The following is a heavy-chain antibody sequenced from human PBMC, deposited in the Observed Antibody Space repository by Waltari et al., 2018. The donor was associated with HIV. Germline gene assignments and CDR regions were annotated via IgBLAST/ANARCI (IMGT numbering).Heavy chain of an antibody. D-gene: IGHD5-12*01. V-gene: IGHV3-21*01. CDR1: GFTFSSYS. Sequence: EVQLVESGGGLVKPGGSLRLSCAASGFTFSSYSMNWVRPAPGKRLEWVSSISSSSSYIYDADSVKGRFTISRDNAKNSLYLQMNSLRAVDTAVYYCARVGGYSGYDLGYWGQGTLVTVSS. CDR3: ARVGGYSGYDLGY. J-gene: IGHJ4*02. CDR2: ISSSSSYI.